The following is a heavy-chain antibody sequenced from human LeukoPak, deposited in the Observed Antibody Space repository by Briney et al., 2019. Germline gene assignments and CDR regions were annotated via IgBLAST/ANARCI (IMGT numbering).Heavy chain of an antibody. J-gene: IGHJ6*03. Sequence: SETLPLTCTVSGGSISSYYWSWIRQPAGKGLEWIGRIYTSGSTNYNPSLKSRVTMSVDTSKNQFSLKLSSVTAADTAVYYCARDLRQQLVYYYYYYMDVWGKGTTVTVSS. V-gene: IGHV4-4*07. CDR1: GGSISSYY. CDR3: ARDLRQQLVYYYYYYMDV. D-gene: IGHD6-13*01. CDR2: IYTSGST.